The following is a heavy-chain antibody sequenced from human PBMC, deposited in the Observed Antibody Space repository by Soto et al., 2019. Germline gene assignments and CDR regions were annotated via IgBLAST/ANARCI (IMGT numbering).Heavy chain of an antibody. V-gene: IGHV4-30-2*01. CDR3: ARLPAY. CDR2: MHHSGST. D-gene: IGHD2-2*01. CDR1: GGSISSGGYS. Sequence: QLQLQESGSGLVKPSQTLSLTCAVSGGSISSGGYSWSWIRQPPGKGLEWIGYMHHSGSTYSNPSLKSRVTITIDRSKTQFSLKLSSVTAADTAVYYGARLPAYWGQGIMVTVSS. J-gene: IGHJ4*02.